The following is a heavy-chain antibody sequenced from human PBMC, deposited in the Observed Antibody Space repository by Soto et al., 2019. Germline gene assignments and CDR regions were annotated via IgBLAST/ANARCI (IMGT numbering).Heavy chain of an antibody. V-gene: IGHV3-11*06. Sequence: QVQLVESGGGLVKPGGSLRLSCAVSGFTFSDYYMSWIRQAPGKGLEWVSYISSSSDHTNFADSVKGRFTISRDNAKSSLYLQMNSLRAEDTAVYYCANYFYDSSGYHYVGYWGQGTLVTVSS. D-gene: IGHD3-22*01. CDR2: ISSSSDHT. J-gene: IGHJ4*02. CDR3: ANYFYDSSGYHYVGY. CDR1: GFTFSDYY.